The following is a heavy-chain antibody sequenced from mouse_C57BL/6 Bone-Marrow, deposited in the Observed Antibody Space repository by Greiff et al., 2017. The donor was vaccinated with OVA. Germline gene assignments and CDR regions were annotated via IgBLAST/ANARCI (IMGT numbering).Heavy chain of an antibody. CDR1: GYTFTDYE. D-gene: IGHD1-1*01. CDR3: TRRDYYGSSWNWFAY. V-gene: IGHV1-15*01. CDR2: IDPETGGT. Sequence: LVESGAELVRPGASVTLSCKASGYTFTDYEMHWVKQTPVHGLEWIGAIDPETGGTAYNQKFKGKAILTADKSSSTAYMERRSLTSEDSAVYYCTRRDYYGSSWNWFAYWGQGTLVTVSA. J-gene: IGHJ3*01.